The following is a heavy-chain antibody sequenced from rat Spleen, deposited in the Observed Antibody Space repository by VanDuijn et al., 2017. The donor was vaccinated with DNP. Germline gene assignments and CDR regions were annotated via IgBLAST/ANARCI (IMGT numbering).Heavy chain of an antibody. CDR1: GFTFSNYG. J-gene: IGHJ2*01. CDR2: ISYDGGST. V-gene: IGHV5-22*01. D-gene: IGHD1-9*01. CDR3: VVNGYNY. Sequence: EVQLVESGGGLVQPGRSMKLSCAASGFTFSNYGMAWVRQAPKKGLEWVAYISYDGGSTYYRDSVKGRFTISRDNAKSALYLQMDSLRSEDTATYYCVVNGYNYWGQGVMVTVSS.